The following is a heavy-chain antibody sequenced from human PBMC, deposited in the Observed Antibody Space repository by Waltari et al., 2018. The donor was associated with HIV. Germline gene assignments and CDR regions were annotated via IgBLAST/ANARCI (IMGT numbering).Heavy chain of an antibody. CDR3: ARGDIILMVYTIDY. D-gene: IGHD2-8*01. CDR1: GFLFSSSA. CDR2: IWFDGNHK. J-gene: IGHJ4*02. V-gene: IGHV3-33*01. Sequence: QVQLVESGGGVVQPGRSLRLSGAASGFLFSSSAMHWVRQAPGKGLEWVAVIWFDGNHKYYSESVKGRFTISRDNSKDTVDLQMNSLRTEDTGVYYCARGDIILMVYTIDYWGQGTLVSVSS.